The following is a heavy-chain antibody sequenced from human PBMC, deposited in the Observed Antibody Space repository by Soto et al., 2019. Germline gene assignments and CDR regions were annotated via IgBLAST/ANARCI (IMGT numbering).Heavy chain of an antibody. Sequence: QMNLVESGGGVVQPGRSLRLSCAASGFVFSDYGMHWGSQAPGKGLEWVALITNDGNNEYYRESVKGRFSISRGRSTNTVDLLMNSLRPEDTGVYYCAKEGPGGGRHFYYAMDVWGQGTTVTVSS. CDR2: ITNDGNNE. J-gene: IGHJ6*02. D-gene: IGHD1-26*01. CDR1: GFVFSDYG. V-gene: IGHV3-30*18. CDR3: AKEGPGGGRHFYYAMDV.